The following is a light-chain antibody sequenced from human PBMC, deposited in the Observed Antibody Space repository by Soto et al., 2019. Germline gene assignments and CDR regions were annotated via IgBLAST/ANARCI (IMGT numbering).Light chain of an antibody. Sequence: EIVLTQSPGTLSLSPGESATLSCRASQSVDRNYLAWFQQKPGQAPRLLIYGASSRATGIPPRFSGSGSGTEFVLTISGLEPEDFAVYSCHQFASTPRTFGQGTKVESK. V-gene: IGKV3-20*01. J-gene: IGKJ1*01. CDR2: GAS. CDR3: HQFASTPRT. CDR1: QSVDRNY.